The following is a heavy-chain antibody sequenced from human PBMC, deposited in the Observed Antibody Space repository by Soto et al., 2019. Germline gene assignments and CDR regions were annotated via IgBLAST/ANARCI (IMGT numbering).Heavy chain of an antibody. Sequence: EVQLVESGGGLVQPGGSLRLSCAASGFTFSSYAMHWVRQAPGKGLEYVSANSSNGGSTYYANSVKGRFTISRDNSRNTMYLQMGSIRAEDMAVYYCAREAYVSSTSCYSFDYWGQGTLVTVSS. V-gene: IGHV3-64*01. J-gene: IGHJ4*02. CDR2: NSSNGGST. CDR3: AREAYVSSTSCYSFDY. CDR1: GFTFSSYA. D-gene: IGHD2-2*01.